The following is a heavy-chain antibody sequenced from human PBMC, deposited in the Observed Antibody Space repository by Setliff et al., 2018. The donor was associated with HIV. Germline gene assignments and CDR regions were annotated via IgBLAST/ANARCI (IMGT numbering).Heavy chain of an antibody. CDR1: GYTFNSYG. D-gene: IGHD5-18*01. CDR3: AVLGRPTGYSYGFRDYYYYMDV. Sequence: ASVKVSCKASGYTFNSYGISWVRQAPGQGFEWMGWISAYNGDTNYVQKLQGRVTMTTDTSTRTAYMELRSLKSDDTAVYYCAVLGRPTGYSYGFRDYYYYMDVWGKGTTVTVSS. CDR2: ISAYNGDT. V-gene: IGHV1-18*01. J-gene: IGHJ6*03.